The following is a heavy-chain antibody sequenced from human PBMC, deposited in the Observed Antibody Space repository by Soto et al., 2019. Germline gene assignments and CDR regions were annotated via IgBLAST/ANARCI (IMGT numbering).Heavy chain of an antibody. CDR1: GFTFSSYV. CDR3: AKGSSGWYERFDY. J-gene: IGHJ4*02. CDR2: ISGSGGST. V-gene: IGHV3-23*01. Sequence: EVQLLESGGGLVQPGGSLRLSCAASGFTFSSYVMSWVRQAPGKGLEWVSAISGSGGSTYYADSVKGRFTISRDNSKNTLFLLMNSLRAEDTAVYYCAKGSSGWYERFDYWGQGTLVTVSS. D-gene: IGHD6-19*01.